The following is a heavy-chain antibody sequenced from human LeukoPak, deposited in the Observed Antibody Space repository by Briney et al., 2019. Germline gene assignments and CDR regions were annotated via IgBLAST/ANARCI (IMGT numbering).Heavy chain of an antibody. CDR1: GFTFDDYA. J-gene: IGHJ4*02. Sequence: PGGSLRLSCAASGFTFDDYAMHWVRHAPGKGLEWVSGIRWNSGSIDNADSVKGRFTISRDNGKNSLYLQMNSLRAEDTALYYCAEDTYYYDSSGYGDWGQGTLVTVSS. CDR2: IRWNSGSI. V-gene: IGHV3-9*01. D-gene: IGHD3-22*01. CDR3: AEDTYYYDSSGYGD.